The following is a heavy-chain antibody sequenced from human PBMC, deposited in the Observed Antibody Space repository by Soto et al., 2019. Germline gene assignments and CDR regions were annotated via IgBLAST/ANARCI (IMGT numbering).Heavy chain of an antibody. CDR2: VTNGESST. V-gene: IGHV3-74*01. CDR1: GFIFSSYW. J-gene: IGHJ2*01. CDR3: ARGMQGSRYFDL. Sequence: EVQLVESGGGLVQPGGSLSLSCTASGFIFSSYWMHWVRQAPGTGLVWVSRVTNGESSTSYADSVKGRFTVSRDNARNTLYLQMDSLRVEDTAVYYCARGMQGSRYFDLWGRGTLVTVSS.